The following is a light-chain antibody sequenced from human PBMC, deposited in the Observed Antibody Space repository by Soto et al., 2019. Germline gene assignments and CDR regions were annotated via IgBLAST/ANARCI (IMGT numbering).Light chain of an antibody. V-gene: IGLV1-40*01. CDR2: GNI. Sequence: QSVLTQPPSVSGAPGQTITISCTGSRSNIGGGYDVHWYQQLPGTAPQLLVYGNINRPSRVPDRFSGSKSDTSASLAITGLQAEDEADYYCQSYDSSLSAWVFCGGTKLTVL. CDR1: RSNIGGGYD. CDR3: QSYDSSLSAWV. J-gene: IGLJ3*02.